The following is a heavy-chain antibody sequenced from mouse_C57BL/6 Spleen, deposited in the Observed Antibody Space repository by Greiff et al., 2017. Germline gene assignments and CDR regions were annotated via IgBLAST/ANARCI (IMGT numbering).Heavy chain of an antibody. CDR2: IRSKSNNYAT. CDR1: GFSFHTYA. J-gene: IGHJ4*01. V-gene: IGHV10-1*01. CDR3: VSGDYAMDY. Sequence: EVQGVESGGGLVQPKGSLKLSCAASGFSFHTYAMNWVRQAPGKGLEWVARIRSKSNNYATYYADSVKDRFTISRDDSESMLYLQMNNLKTEDTAMYYCVSGDYAMDYWGQGTSVTVAS.